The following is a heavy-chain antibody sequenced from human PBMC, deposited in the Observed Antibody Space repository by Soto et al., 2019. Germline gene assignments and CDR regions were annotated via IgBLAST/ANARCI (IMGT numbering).Heavy chain of an antibody. D-gene: IGHD3-22*01. CDR3: AKPNYYDSSGYYYVGGPFDY. CDR2: ISYDGSNK. J-gene: IGHJ4*02. Sequence: GGSLRLSCAASGFTFSSYGMHWVRQAPGKGLEWVAVISYDGSNKYYADSVKGRFTISRDNSKNTLYLQMNSLRAEDTAVYYCAKPNYYDSSGYYYVGGPFDYWGQGTLVTVSS. CDR1: GFTFSSYG. V-gene: IGHV3-30*18.